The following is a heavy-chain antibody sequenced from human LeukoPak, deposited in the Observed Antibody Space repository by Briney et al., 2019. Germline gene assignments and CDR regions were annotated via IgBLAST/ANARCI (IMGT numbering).Heavy chain of an antibody. CDR1: GGSFSGYY. D-gene: IGHD5-24*01. V-gene: IGHV4-34*01. CDR3: ARVSHRWVDY. J-gene: IGHJ4*02. Sequence: SETLSLTCAVYGGSFSGYYWSWIRQPPGKGLEWIGSIYYSGSTYYNPSLKSRVTISVDTSKNQFSLKPSSVTAADTAVYYCARVSHRWVDYWGQGTLVTVSS. CDR2: IYYSGST.